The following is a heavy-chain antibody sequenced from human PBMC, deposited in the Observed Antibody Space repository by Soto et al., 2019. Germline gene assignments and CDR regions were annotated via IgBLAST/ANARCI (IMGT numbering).Heavy chain of an antibody. CDR3: ASSFAENYYYYYMDV. J-gene: IGHJ6*03. Sequence: PGGSLRLSCAASGFTVSSNYMSWVRQAPGKGLEWVSVIYSGGSTYYADSVKGRFTISRHNSKNTLYLQMNSLRAEDTAVYYCASSFAENYYYYYMDVWGKGTTVTVSS. CDR1: GFTVSSNY. D-gene: IGHD2-2*01. V-gene: IGHV3-53*04. CDR2: IYSGGST.